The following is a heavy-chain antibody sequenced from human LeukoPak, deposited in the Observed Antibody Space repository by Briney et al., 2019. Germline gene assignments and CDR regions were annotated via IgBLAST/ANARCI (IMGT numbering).Heavy chain of an antibody. CDR3: ARGFLSRASIAVAGIWYGTDY. D-gene: IGHD6-19*01. V-gene: IGHV1-2*02. Sequence: ASLKVSCKASGYIFTGYYMHWVRQAPGQGLEWMGWINPNSGVTNYAQKFQGRVTMTRDTSISTAYMELSRLRSDDTAVYYCARGFLSRASIAVAGIWYGTDYWGQGTLVTVSS. CDR1: GYIFTGYY. J-gene: IGHJ4*02. CDR2: INPNSGVT.